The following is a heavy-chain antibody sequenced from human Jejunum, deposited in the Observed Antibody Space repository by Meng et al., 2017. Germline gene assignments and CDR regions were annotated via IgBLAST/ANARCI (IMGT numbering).Heavy chain of an antibody. CDR3: TKDPWYYYDSITETQV. Sequence: GESLKISCAASEFSFSIYAMSWVRQAPGKGLEWVANMRKDGSARNYVDSVKGRFFISRDNAKNSLFLEMNSLRAEDTAVYYCTKDPWYYYDSITETQVWGQGTLVTVSS. J-gene: IGHJ4*02. CDR1: EFSFSIYA. CDR2: MRKDGSAR. D-gene: IGHD3-22*01. V-gene: IGHV3-7*01.